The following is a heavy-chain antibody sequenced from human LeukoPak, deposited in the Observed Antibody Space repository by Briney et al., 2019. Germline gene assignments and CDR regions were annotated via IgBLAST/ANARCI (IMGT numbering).Heavy chain of an antibody. V-gene: IGHV3-21*01. CDR1: GFTFSSYS. CDR3: ARVSGTFGELY. J-gene: IGHJ4*02. D-gene: IGHD3-10*01. Sequence: GGSLRLSCAASGFTFSSYSMNWVRQAPGKGLEWVSSISTSSSYIYYADSVKGRFTISRDNAKNSLYLQMNSLRAEDTAVYYCARVSGTFGELYWGQGTLATVSS. CDR2: ISTSSSYI.